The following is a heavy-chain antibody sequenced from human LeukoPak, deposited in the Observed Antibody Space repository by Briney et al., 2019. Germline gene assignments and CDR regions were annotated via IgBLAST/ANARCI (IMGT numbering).Heavy chain of an antibody. CDR3: ARHRRPTPNVLLLYQWYFDY. D-gene: IGHD3-22*01. Sequence: PSETLSLTCTVSGGSISSSSYYWGWIRQPPGKGLEWIGSIYYSGSTYYNPSLKSRVTISVDTSKNQFSLKLSSVTAADTAVYYCARHRRPTPNVLLLYQWYFDYWGQGTLVTVSS. V-gene: IGHV4-39*01. CDR1: GGSISSSSYY. J-gene: IGHJ4*02. CDR2: IYYSGST.